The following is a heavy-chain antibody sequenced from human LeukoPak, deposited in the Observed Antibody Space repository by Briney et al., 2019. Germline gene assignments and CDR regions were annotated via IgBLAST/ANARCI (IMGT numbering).Heavy chain of an antibody. J-gene: IGHJ5*02. D-gene: IGHD3-10*01. V-gene: IGHV1-3*01. Sequence: GASVKVSCTASGYTFTSYAMHWVRQAPGQRLEWMGWINAGNGNTKYSQKFQGRVTITRDTSASTAYMELSSLRSEDTAVYYCARDRGSGSYSKRANWFDPWGQGTLVTVSS. CDR3: ARDRGSGSYSKRANWFDP. CDR2: INAGNGNT. CDR1: GYTFTSYA.